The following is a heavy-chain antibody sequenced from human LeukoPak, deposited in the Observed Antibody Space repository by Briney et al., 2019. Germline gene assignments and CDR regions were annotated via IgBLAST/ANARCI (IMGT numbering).Heavy chain of an antibody. Sequence: PGGSLRLSCAASGFTFSSYSMNWVRQAPGKGLEWVSGISWNSGSIGYADSVKGRFTISRDNAKNSLYLQMNSLRAEDTALYYCAKGAVEMATIELGAFDIWGQGTMVTVSS. CDR1: GFTFSSYS. CDR3: AKGAVEMATIELGAFDI. J-gene: IGHJ3*02. D-gene: IGHD5-24*01. CDR2: ISWNSGSI. V-gene: IGHV3-9*01.